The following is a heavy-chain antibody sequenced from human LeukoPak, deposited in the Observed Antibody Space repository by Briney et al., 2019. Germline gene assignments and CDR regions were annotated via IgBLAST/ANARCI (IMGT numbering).Heavy chain of an antibody. CDR1: GFTFSSYG. V-gene: IGHV3-30*02. Sequence: GGSLRLSCAASGFTFSSYGMHWVRQAPGKGLEWVAYIQYDGSNEQFADSVKGRSSISRDSSKNILYPQVNSLRAEDTAVYYCAKDRCSNGIGCYYYYMDVWGKGTTVTISS. CDR3: AKDRCSNGIGCYYYYMDV. J-gene: IGHJ6*03. D-gene: IGHD2-8*01. CDR2: IQYDGSNE.